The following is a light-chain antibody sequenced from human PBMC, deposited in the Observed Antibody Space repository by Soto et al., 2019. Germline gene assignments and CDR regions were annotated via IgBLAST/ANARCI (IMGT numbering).Light chain of an antibody. CDR2: DVS. CDR3: CSHAGSSVL. CDR1: SSDVGAYNY. V-gene: IGLV2-11*01. Sequence: QSALTQPRSVSGSPGQSVTISCTGTSSDVGAYNYVSWYQQHPGKAPKLMIYDVSKLPSGVPDRLSASKSGNTASLTISGLQAEDEAVYYCCSHAGSSVLFGGGTKVTVL. J-gene: IGLJ2*01.